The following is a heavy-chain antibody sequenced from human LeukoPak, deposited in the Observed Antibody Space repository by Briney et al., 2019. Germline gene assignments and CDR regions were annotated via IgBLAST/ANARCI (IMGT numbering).Heavy chain of an antibody. J-gene: IGHJ1*01. CDR3: ARGGTLEYFQH. Sequence: GGSLRLSCAASGXTFSSYEMNWVRQAPGKGLEWVLYISSSGSTIYYADSVKGRFTISRDNAKNSLYLQMNSLRAEDTAVYYCARGGTLEYFQHWGQGTLVTVSS. CDR1: GXTFSSYE. CDR2: ISSSGSTI. V-gene: IGHV3-48*03.